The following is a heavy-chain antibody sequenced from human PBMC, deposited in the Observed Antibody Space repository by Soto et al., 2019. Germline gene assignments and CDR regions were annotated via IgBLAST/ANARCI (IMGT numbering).Heavy chain of an antibody. Sequence: QVHLLQYGAEVKKPGSSVQLSCTATGGTINNYAISWVRQATGQGLEWMGVTIPEAGTTNYAQKFQGKVTITADKATHKTDLDVNSLTAEDTAVYFCARTSMSRIDDWGQGTLVTVSS. V-gene: IGHV1-69*06. CDR1: GGTINNYA. CDR2: TIPEAGTT. J-gene: IGHJ4*02. CDR3: ARTSMSRIDD. D-gene: IGHD6-13*01.